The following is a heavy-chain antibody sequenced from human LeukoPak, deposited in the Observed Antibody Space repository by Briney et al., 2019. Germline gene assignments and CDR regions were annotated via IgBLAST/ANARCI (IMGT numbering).Heavy chain of an antibody. CDR1: GFTVSSNY. CDR2: IYSGGST. CDR3: ARDRGHDGDGPSST. V-gene: IGHV3-53*01. Sequence: GGSLRLSCAASGFTVSSNYMSWVRQAPGKGLEWVSVIYSGGSTYYADSVKGRFTISRDNSKNTLYLQMNSLRAEDTAVYYCARDRGHDGDGPSSTWGQGTLVTVSS. D-gene: IGHD2-2*01. J-gene: IGHJ1*01.